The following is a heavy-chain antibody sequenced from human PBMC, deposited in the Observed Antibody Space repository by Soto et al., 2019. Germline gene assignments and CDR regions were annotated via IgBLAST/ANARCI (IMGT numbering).Heavy chain of an antibody. CDR2: ISGSGGST. Sequence: GGSLRLSCAASGFTFSSYAMSWVRQAPGKGLEWVSAISGSGGSTYYADSVKGRFTISRDNSKNTLYLQMNSLRAEDTAVYYCAKDIVGATGQGYFDYWGQGTLVTVSS. D-gene: IGHD1-26*01. J-gene: IGHJ4*02. CDR1: GFTFSSYA. CDR3: AKDIVGATGQGYFDY. V-gene: IGHV3-23*01.